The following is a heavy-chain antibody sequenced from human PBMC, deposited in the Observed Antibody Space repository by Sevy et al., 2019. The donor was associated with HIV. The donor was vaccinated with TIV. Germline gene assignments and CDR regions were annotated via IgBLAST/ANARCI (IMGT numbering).Heavy chain of an antibody. CDR2: IYYSGST. Sequence: SETLSLTCTVSGGSISSYYWSWIWQPPGKGLEWIGYIYYSGSTNYNPSLKSRVTISVDTSKNQFSLKLSSVTAADTAVYYCAREWQWPNNWFDHWGQGTLVTVSS. J-gene: IGHJ5*02. D-gene: IGHD6-19*01. CDR3: AREWQWPNNWFDH. CDR1: GGSISSYY. V-gene: IGHV4-59*01.